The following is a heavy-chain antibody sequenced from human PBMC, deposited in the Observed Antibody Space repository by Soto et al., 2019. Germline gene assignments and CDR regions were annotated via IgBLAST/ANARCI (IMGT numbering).Heavy chain of an antibody. CDR2: IVPNVGTV. D-gene: IGHD3-3*01. CDR3: ARRDTSGFLRYFDN. Sequence: SVKVSCKSSGGTLSSFINYPIDWVRQAPGQGLEWIGGIVPNVGTVNHAQNSRGKVTITADKSTGTAYMELSSLRSEDTALYYCARRDTSGFLRYFDNWGKGTQVTV. CDR1: GGTLSSFINYP. V-gene: IGHV1-69*06. J-gene: IGHJ4*02.